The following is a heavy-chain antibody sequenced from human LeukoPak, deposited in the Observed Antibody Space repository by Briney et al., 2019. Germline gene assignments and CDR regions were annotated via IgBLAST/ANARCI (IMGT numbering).Heavy chain of an antibody. CDR2: ISGSGGST. D-gene: IGHD2-8*01. V-gene: IGHV3-23*01. Sequence: PGGSLRLSCAASGFTFSSYAVSWVRQAPGKGLEWVSSISGSGGSTYSADSVKGRFTISRDNSKNTLYLQRNSLRAEDTALYYCAKARSCTNDICHGHFDYWGQGTLVTVSS. J-gene: IGHJ4*02. CDR1: GFTFSSYA. CDR3: AKARSCTNDICHGHFDY.